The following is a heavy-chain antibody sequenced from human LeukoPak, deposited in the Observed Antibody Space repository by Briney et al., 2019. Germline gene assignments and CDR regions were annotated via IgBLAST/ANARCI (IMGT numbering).Heavy chain of an antibody. D-gene: IGHD6-13*01. CDR1: GYTFTSYY. V-gene: IGHV1-69*13. CDR2: IIPIFGTA. J-gene: IGHJ6*02. CDR3: AREAKRRIAAAGINYGMDV. Sequence: SVKVSCKASGYTFTSYYMHWVRQAPGQGLEWMGGIIPIFGTANYAQKFQGRVTITADESTSTAYMELSSLRSEDTAVYYCAREAKRRIAAAGINYGMDVWGQGTTVTVSS.